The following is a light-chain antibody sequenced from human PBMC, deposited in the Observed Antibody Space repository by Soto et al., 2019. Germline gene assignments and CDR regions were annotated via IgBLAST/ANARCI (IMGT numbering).Light chain of an antibody. CDR1: QSISSW. V-gene: IGKV1-5*03. Sequence: DLQMTQSPSTLSASVGDRVTITCWASQSISSWLAWYQQKPGKAPKLLIYKASSLESGVPSRFSGSGSGTEFTLTISSLQPDDFATYYCQQYNSYPWTFGQGTKV. J-gene: IGKJ1*01. CDR3: QQYNSYPWT. CDR2: KAS.